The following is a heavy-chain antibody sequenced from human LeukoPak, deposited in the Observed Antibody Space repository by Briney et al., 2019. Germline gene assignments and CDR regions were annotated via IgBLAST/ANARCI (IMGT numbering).Heavy chain of an antibody. J-gene: IGHJ4*02. V-gene: IGHV3-7*01. CDR3: ARDGGGYVAARLDY. CDR1: GFTFSSYS. D-gene: IGHD5-12*01. Sequence: QTGGSLRLXCAASGFTFSSYSMNWVRQAPGKGLEWVANIKQDGSEKYYVDSVKGRFTISRDNAKNSLYLQMNSLRAEDSAVYYCARDGGGYVAARLDYWGQGTLVTVSS. CDR2: IKQDGSEK.